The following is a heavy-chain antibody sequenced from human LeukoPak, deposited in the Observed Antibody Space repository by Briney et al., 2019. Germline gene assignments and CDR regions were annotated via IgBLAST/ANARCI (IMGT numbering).Heavy chain of an antibody. J-gene: IGHJ4*02. CDR2: ITATSLHI. D-gene: IGHD2-2*01. CDR1: GVTFSGYS. V-gene: IGHV3-21*04. Sequence: KPGGSLRLSCAASGVTFSGYSMNWVRQAPGKGLEWVSAITATSLHIYYADSVKGRFTISKDISKNTLYLQMDLLRADDTAVYFCAIFPIVDVPAAMQNLDFWGQGTLVTVSS. CDR3: AIFPIVDVPAAMQNLDF.